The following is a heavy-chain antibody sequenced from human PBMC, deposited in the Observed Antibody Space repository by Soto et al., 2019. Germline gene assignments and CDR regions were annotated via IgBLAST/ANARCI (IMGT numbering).Heavy chain of an antibody. CDR3: ARSVAVLGARIDY. Sequence: TLSLTCSFSVGSIFGSYSILIRQFPGKGVEWLGYVYYTGSTDYSPSLSSLVSISVDASKYEFSLRLSSVTAADTAVYSCARSVAVLGARIDYWGQGTQVSVSS. V-gene: IGHV4-59*01. CDR1: VGSIFGSY. J-gene: IGHJ4*02. D-gene: IGHD2-15*01. CDR2: VYYTGST.